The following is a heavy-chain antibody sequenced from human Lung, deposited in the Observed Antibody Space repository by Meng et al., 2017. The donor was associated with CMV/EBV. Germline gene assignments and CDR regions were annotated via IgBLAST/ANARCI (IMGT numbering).Heavy chain of an antibody. D-gene: IGHD5-18*01. CDR1: GYTFTGYY. CDR2: INPNSGGT. Sequence: ASVKVSCKASGYTFTGYYMHWVRQAPGQGLEWMGWINPNSGGTNYAQKFQGRVTMTRDTSISTAYMELSRLRSDDTAVYYCARGRIQLWLEKNYYYGMDVWGQGTTVTGSS. CDR3: ARGRIQLWLEKNYYYGMDV. V-gene: IGHV1-2*02. J-gene: IGHJ6*02.